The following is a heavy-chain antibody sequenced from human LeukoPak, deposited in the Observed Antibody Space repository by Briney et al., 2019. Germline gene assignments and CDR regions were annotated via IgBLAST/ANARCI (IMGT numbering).Heavy chain of an antibody. Sequence: PSETLSLTCAVYGGSFSGYYWSWIRQPPGKGLEWIGEINHSGSTNYNPSLKSRVTISVDTSKNQFSLKLSSVTAADTAVYYCARGRFPMVYAISFLFDYWGQGTLVTVSS. CDR2: INHSGST. V-gene: IGHV4-34*01. J-gene: IGHJ4*02. D-gene: IGHD2-8*01. CDR3: ARGRFPMVYAISFLFDY. CDR1: GGSFSGYY.